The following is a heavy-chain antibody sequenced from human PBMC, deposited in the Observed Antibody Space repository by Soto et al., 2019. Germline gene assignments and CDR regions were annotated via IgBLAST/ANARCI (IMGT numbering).Heavy chain of an antibody. Sequence: GESLKISCKGSGYSFTSYWIGWVRQMPGKGLEWMGRIDPSDSYTNYSPSFQGHVTISADKSISTAYLQWSSLKASDTAMYYCARQTAPLAYCGGDCYYNAFDIWGQGTMVTVSS. V-gene: IGHV5-10-1*01. D-gene: IGHD2-21*02. J-gene: IGHJ3*02. CDR3: ARQTAPLAYCGGDCYYNAFDI. CDR2: IDPSDSYT. CDR1: GYSFTSYW.